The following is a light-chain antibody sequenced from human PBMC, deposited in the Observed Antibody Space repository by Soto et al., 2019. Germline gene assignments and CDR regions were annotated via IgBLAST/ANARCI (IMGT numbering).Light chain of an antibody. CDR1: QRLRHSNGNNF. CDR2: LGF. CDR3: MQALQTPYT. J-gene: IGKJ2*01. V-gene: IGKV2-28*01. Sequence: EIVMTQSPPSLTVTPGEPPSISCRSSQRLRHSNGNNFLHWYLQKPGQSPQLLIYLGFNRASGVPDRVSGSGAGTAFTLNISRVEAEDVGVYYCMQALQTPYTFGQGTKVDIK.